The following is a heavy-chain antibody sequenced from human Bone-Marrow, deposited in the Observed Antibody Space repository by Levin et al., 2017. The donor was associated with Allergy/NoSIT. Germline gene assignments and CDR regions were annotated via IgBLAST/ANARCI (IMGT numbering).Heavy chain of an antibody. CDR3: VKESSTSCYAGICDFHYMDV. Sequence: GESLKISCSASGFTFSYYTMHWVRQAPGKGLEYVSAISGNGGSTYYADSVKGRFTISRDNSKNTLSLHMTSLRAADSAVYYCVKESSTSCYAGICDFHYMDVWGKGTTVTVSS. CDR2: ISGNGGST. J-gene: IGHJ6*03. D-gene: IGHD2-2*01. CDR1: GFTFSYYT. V-gene: IGHV3-64D*06.